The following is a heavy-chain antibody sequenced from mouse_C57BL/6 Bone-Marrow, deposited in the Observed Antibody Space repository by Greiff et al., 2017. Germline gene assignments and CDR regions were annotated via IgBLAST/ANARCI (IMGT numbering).Heavy chain of an antibody. J-gene: IGHJ2*01. CDR3: ARTGYYGSRGDYFDD. CDR2: ISSGSSTI. D-gene: IGHD1-1*01. V-gene: IGHV5-17*01. CDR1: GFTFSDYG. Sequence: EVMLVESGGGLVKPGGSLKLSCAASGFTFSDYGMHWVRQAPEKGLEWVAYISSGSSTIYYADTVKGRFTISRDNAKNTLFLQMTSLRSEDTAMYYCARTGYYGSRGDYFDDWGQGTTLTVSS.